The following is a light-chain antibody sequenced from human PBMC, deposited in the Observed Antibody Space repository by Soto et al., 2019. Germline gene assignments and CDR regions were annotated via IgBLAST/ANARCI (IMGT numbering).Light chain of an antibody. CDR2: EVS. Sequence: QSALTQPPSASGSPGQSVAISCTGTSSDIGGYNFVSWYQQHPGKAPRVLLYEVSKRASGVPDRFSGSKSGNTASLTVTGLQAEDEADYYCASCARSNDVLFGGGTKLTVL. V-gene: IGLV2-8*01. CDR1: SSDIGGYNF. J-gene: IGLJ2*01. CDR3: ASCARSNDVL.